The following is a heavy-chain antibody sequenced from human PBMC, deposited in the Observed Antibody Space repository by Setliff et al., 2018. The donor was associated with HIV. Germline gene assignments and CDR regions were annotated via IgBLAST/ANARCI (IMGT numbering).Heavy chain of an antibody. CDR1: GFTFSSYW. CDR3: AKDRYSSTWTEGFDY. CDR2: IKQDGSEK. J-gene: IGHJ4*02. D-gene: IGHD6-13*01. Sequence: PGGSLRLSCAASGFTFSSYWMSWVRQAPGKGLEWVANIKQDGSEKYYVDSVKGRFTISRDNAKNSLYLQMNSLRAEDTAVYYCAKDRYSSTWTEGFDYWGQGTLVTVSS. V-gene: IGHV3-7*03.